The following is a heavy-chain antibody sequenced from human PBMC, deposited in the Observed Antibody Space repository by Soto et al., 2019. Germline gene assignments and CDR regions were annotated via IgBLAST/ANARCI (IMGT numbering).Heavy chain of an antibody. CDR2: ISAYNGNT. V-gene: IGHV1-18*01. D-gene: IGHD1-26*01. CDR1: GYTFTSYG. CDR3: ATSPGGSYYAGEDC. J-gene: IGHJ4*02. Sequence: QVQLVQSGAEVKKPGASVKVSCKASGYTFTSYGISWVRQAPGQGLEWMGWISAYNGNTNYAQKLQGRVTMTTDTSTSTSYMELRSLSCDDTAVDYCATSPGGSYYAGEDCWGQGTLVTVSS.